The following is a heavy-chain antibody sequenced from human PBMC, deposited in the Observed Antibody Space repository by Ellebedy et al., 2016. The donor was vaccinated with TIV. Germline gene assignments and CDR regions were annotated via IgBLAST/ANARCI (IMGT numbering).Heavy chain of an antibody. J-gene: IGHJ5*02. CDR3: ARDYISGIYRNWFDP. CDR1: GFTFSSYT. D-gene: IGHD3-16*01. V-gene: IGHV3-21*01. Sequence: GESLKISXAASGFTFSSYTMNWVRQAPGKGLEWLSSISSSSTYIYYADSVKGRFTISRDNSKNTLYLQLTSLRAEDTAVYYCARDYISGIYRNWFDPWGQGMLVTVSS. CDR2: ISSSSTYI.